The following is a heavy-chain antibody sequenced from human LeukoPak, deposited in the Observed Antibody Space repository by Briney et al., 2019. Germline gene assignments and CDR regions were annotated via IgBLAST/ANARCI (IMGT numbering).Heavy chain of an antibody. CDR2: IYYTGSA. J-gene: IGHJ6*02. CDR3: ARDDSRDGSNYNYYGTDV. V-gene: IGHV4-59*01. D-gene: IGHD5-24*01. CDR1: GGSISSYY. Sequence: PSETLSLTCTVSGGSISSYYWSWIRQPPGKGLEWIGYIYYTGSAIYNASLKSRVTISVDTSKNQFSLHLSSVTAADTAVYYCARDDSRDGSNYNYYGTDVWGQGTTVTVSS.